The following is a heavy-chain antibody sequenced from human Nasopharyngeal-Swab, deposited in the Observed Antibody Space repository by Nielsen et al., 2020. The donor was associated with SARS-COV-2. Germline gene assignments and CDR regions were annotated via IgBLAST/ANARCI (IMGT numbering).Heavy chain of an antibody. Sequence: SETLSLTCTVSGGSISSSGSYWGWIRQPPGKGLEWIGSIYYSGGTFYNPSLKSRVTISVDTSNNQFSLKLYSVTAADTAVYYCARRETIVGSFDYWGQGTLVTVSS. V-gene: IGHV4-39*07. CDR2: IYYSGGT. J-gene: IGHJ4*02. D-gene: IGHD1-26*01. CDR1: GGSISSSGSY. CDR3: ARRETIVGSFDY.